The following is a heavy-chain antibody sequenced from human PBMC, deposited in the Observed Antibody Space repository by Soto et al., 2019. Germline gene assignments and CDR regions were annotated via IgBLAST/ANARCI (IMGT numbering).Heavy chain of an antibody. CDR3: AKGGLRAAPGEDYYYYYMDV. J-gene: IGHJ6*03. D-gene: IGHD2-15*01. CDR2: ISGSGGST. CDR1: GFTFSSYA. V-gene: IGHV3-23*01. Sequence: GGSLRLSCAASGFTFSSYAMSWVRQAPGKGLEWVSAISGSGGSTYYADSVKGRFTISRDNSKNTLYLQMNSLRAEDTAVYYCAKGGLRAAPGEDYYYYYMDVWGKGTTVTVSS.